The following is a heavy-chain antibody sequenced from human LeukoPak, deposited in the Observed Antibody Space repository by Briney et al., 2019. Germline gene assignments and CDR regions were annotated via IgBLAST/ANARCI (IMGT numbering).Heavy chain of an antibody. CDR3: ARQHAVAGTLRPNWFDP. J-gene: IGHJ5*02. Sequence: SETLSLTCTVSGGSMRSYSWSWIRQTPGRGLEWIGCISSSGGTKKYNPSLTSRVTISVDTSKNQFSLKLSSVTAADTAVYYCARQHAVAGTLRPNWFDPWGLGTLVTVSS. CDR1: GGSMRSYS. D-gene: IGHD6-19*01. CDR2: ISSSGGT. V-gene: IGHV4-59*08.